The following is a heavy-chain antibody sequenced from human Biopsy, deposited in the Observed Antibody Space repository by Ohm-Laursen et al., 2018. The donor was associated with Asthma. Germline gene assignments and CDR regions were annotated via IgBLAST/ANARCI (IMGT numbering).Heavy chain of an antibody. CDR1: GGSITSSSYY. CDR2: MYHSGSP. Sequence: GTLSLTCTVSGGSITSSSYYWGWIRQPPGKGMEWIGSMYHSGSPYYHPPLKSRATISVDTSKNQLSLRMSSVTAADTAVYFCVRHQYSSSWSTFDYWGQGALVTVSS. CDR3: VRHQYSSSWSTFDY. J-gene: IGHJ4*02. D-gene: IGHD3-22*01. V-gene: IGHV4-39*01.